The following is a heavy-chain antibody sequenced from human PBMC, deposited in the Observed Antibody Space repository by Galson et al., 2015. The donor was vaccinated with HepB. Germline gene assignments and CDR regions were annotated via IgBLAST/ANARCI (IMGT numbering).Heavy chain of an antibody. V-gene: IGHV3-30*04. D-gene: IGHD3-10*01. CDR1: GFTFSSYA. J-gene: IGHJ4*02. CDR3: ARDQAFYGWGNYFYY. Sequence: SLRLSCAASGFTFSSYAMHWVRQAPGKGLEWVAVISYDGSNKYYADSVKGRFTISRDNSKNTLYLQMNSLRAEDTAVYYCARDQAFYGWGNYFYYWGQGTLVTVSS. CDR2: ISYDGSNK.